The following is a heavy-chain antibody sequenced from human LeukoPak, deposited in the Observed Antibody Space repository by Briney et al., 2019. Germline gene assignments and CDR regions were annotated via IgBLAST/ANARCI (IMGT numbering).Heavy chain of an antibody. CDR1: GYTFTGYY. J-gene: IGHJ3*02. D-gene: IGHD3-22*01. V-gene: IGHV1-2*02. Sequence: ASVKVSCKASGYTFTGYYMHWVRQAPGQGLEWMGWINPNSGGTNYAQKFQGRVTMTTDTSTSTAYMELRSLRSDDTAVYYCARDQIVVVRIGGDAFDIWGQGTMVTVSS. CDR3: ARDQIVVVRIGGDAFDI. CDR2: INPNSGGT.